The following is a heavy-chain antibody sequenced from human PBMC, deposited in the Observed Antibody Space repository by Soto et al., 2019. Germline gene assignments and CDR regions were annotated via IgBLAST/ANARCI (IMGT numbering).Heavy chain of an antibody. CDR2: IYWNDDK. V-gene: IGHV2-5*01. CDR3: AHSRVAAALDWFDP. Sequence: SGPTLVKPTQTLTLTCTFSGFSLSTSGVGVGWIRQPPGKALEWLALIYWNDDKRYSPSLKSRLTITKDTSKNQVVLTMTNMDPVDTATYYCAHSRVAAALDWFDPWGQGTLVTVSS. D-gene: IGHD6-13*01. CDR1: GFSLSTSGVG. J-gene: IGHJ5*02.